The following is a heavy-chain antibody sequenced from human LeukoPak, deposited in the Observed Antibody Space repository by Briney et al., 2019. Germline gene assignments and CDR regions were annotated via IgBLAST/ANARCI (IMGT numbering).Heavy chain of an antibody. Sequence: GGSLRLSCAASKFTFNHYAMHWVRQTPAKGLEWVSSISSSSSYIYYADSVKGRFTISRDNAKNSLYLQMNSLRAEDTAVYYCARKGANDYWGQGTLVTVSS. CDR3: ARKGANDY. CDR2: ISSSSSYI. V-gene: IGHV3-21*01. D-gene: IGHD3-16*01. J-gene: IGHJ4*02. CDR1: KFTFNHYA.